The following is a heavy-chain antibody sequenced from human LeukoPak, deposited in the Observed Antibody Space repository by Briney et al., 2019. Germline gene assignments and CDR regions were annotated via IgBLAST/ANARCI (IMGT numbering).Heavy chain of an antibody. Sequence: GGSLRLSCAASGFTFRDYYMRWLRPAPGEGVEGVSYISSSGSTIYYADPVKGRFTISRDNAKNSLYLQMNSLRAEDTAVYYCASGPPIAAAVINEGMDVWGQGTTVTVSS. D-gene: IGHD6-13*01. J-gene: IGHJ6*02. CDR1: GFTFRDYY. V-gene: IGHV3-11*01. CDR2: ISSSGSTI. CDR3: ASGPPIAAAVINEGMDV.